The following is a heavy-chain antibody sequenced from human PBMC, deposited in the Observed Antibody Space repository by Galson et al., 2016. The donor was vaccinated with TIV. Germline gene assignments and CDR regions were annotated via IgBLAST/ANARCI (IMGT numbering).Heavy chain of an antibody. J-gene: IGHJ6*03. V-gene: IGHV6-1*01. CDR3: TRGIQEWLPSQYSYYIDV. CDR1: GYSVSSISAA. CDR2: TYYRSACYN. D-gene: IGHD3-3*01. Sequence: CAISGYSVSSISAAWNWIRQSPSRGLEWLGRTYYRSACYNDSAVSVKSRMTINPDTSKNQFSLQLRSVTPEDTGVYYCTRGIQEWLPSQYSYYIDVWGKGTTVTVSS.